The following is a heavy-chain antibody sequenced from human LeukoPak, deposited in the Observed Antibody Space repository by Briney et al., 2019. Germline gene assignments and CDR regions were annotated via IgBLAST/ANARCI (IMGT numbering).Heavy chain of an antibody. Sequence: GRSLRLSCAASEFTFSIYGMHWVRQAPGKGLVWVAVISYDGSNEYYADSVKGRLTISRDNSKNTLYLQMNSLSAEDTAVYYCAKDPRQYCSSTTCYFNWFDPWGQGTLVTVSS. CDR3: AKDPRQYCSSTTCYFNWFDP. CDR2: ISYDGSNE. D-gene: IGHD2-2*01. CDR1: EFTFSIYG. V-gene: IGHV3-30*18. J-gene: IGHJ5*02.